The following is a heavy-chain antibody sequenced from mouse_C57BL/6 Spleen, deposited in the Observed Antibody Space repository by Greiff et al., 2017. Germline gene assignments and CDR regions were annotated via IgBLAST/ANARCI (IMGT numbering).Heavy chain of an antibody. V-gene: IGHV1-82*01. CDR3: AEGDYYGSSVDY. Sequence: VQLQQSGPELVKPGASVKISCKASGYAFSSSWMNWVKQRPGKGLEWIGRIYPGDGDTNYNGKFKGKATLAADKSSSTAYMQLSSLTSEDSAVYCCAEGDYYGSSVDYWGQGTTLTVSS. D-gene: IGHD1-1*01. J-gene: IGHJ2*01. CDR2: IYPGDGDT. CDR1: GYAFSSSW.